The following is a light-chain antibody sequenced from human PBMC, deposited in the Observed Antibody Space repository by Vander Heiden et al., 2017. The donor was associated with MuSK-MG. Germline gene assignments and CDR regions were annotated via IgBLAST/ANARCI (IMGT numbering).Light chain of an antibody. V-gene: IGLV2-11*01. CDR3: CYSEGSHTYWV. CDR1: SNDVCGYNY. J-gene: IGLJ3*02. CDR2: YVI. Sequence: QSALTQPRSVSGSPGQSVTLSCTGSSNDVCGYNYVSWYQQHPGEAPKVIIDYVIKRPSGVPDRFSGSKSGNTASLTTTGLQAEEEAEYYCCYSEGSHTYWVFGGGTKMTVL.